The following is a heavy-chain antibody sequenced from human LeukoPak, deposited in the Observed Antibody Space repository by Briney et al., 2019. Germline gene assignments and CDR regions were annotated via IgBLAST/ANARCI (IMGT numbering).Heavy chain of an antibody. J-gene: IGHJ2*01. D-gene: IGHD6-13*01. Sequence: SETLSLTCTVSGGSISNYYWSWIRQPPGKGLEWIGYIYYSGSTNYNPSLKSRVTISVDTSKNQFSLKLSSMIAADTAVYYCARVSSSWYQDWYFDLWGRGTLVTVPS. CDR1: GGSISNYY. CDR3: ARVSSSWYQDWYFDL. CDR2: IYYSGST. V-gene: IGHV4-59*12.